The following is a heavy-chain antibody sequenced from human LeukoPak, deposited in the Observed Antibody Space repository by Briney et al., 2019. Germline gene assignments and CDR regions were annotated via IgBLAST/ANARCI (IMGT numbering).Heavy chain of an antibody. V-gene: IGHV1-69*05. CDR3: ARLETGTTSDDAFDI. Sequence: GSSVKVSCKASGGTFSSYAISWVRQAPGQGLEWMGGIIPIFGTANYAQKFQGRATITTDESTSTAYMELSSLRSEDTAVYYCARLETGTTSDDAFDIWGQGTMVTVSS. CDR1: GGTFSSYA. J-gene: IGHJ3*02. D-gene: IGHD1-7*01. CDR2: IIPIFGTA.